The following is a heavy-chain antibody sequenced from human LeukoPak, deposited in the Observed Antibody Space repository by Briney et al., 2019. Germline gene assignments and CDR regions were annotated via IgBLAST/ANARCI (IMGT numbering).Heavy chain of an antibody. D-gene: IGHD3-10*01. J-gene: IGHJ4*02. CDR2: IYTSGST. V-gene: IGHV4-4*07. Sequence: PSETLSLTCAVYGGSFSGYYWSWIRQPAGKGLEWIGRIYTSGSTNYNPSLKSRVTMSVDTSKNQFSLKLSSVTAADTAVYYCARDPDYYGSGSYDYWGQGTLVTVSS. CDR3: ARDPDYYGSGSYDY. CDR1: GGSFSGYY.